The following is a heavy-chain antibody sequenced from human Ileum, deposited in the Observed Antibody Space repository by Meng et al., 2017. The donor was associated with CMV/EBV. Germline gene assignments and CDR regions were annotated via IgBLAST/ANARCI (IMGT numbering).Heavy chain of an antibody. CDR1: GFTFSSYT. D-gene: IGHD3-22*01. V-gene: IGHV3-21*01. Sequence: GESLKISCAASGFTFSSYTMNWVRQAPGKGLEWVSSISSSSIYMYYADSVKGRFTISRDNAKNSLYLQMNSLRAEDTAVYYCARDLGPQIVVVSSPGYWGQGTLVTVSS. J-gene: IGHJ4*02. CDR3: ARDLGPQIVVVSSPGY. CDR2: ISSSSIYM.